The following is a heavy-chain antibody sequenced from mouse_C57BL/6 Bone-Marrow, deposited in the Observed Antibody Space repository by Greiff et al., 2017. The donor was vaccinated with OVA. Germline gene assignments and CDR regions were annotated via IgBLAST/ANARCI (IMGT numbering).Heavy chain of an antibody. CDR2: INPSSGYT. J-gene: IGHJ3*01. D-gene: IGHD3-2*02. CDR1: GYTFTSYW. CDR3: ARSKTAQAPWFAY. V-gene: IGHV1-7*01. Sequence: QVQLQQSGAELAKPGASVKLSCKASGYTFTSYWMHWVKQRPGQGLEWIGYINPSSGYTKYNQKFKDKATLTADKSSSTAYMQLSSLTYEDSAVYYCARSKTAQAPWFAYWGQGTLVTVSA.